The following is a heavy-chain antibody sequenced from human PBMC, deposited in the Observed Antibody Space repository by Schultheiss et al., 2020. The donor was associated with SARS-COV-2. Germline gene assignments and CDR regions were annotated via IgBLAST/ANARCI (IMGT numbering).Heavy chain of an antibody. CDR1: GFTFSSYA. Sequence: GGSLRLSCAASGFTFSSYAMSWVRQAPGKGLEWVSAISGSGGSTYYADSVKGRFTISRDNSKNTLYLQMNSLRAEDTAVYYCAREKPGATKGGHYYGMDVWGQGTTVTVSS. V-gene: IGHV3-23*01. J-gene: IGHJ6*02. D-gene: IGHD1-14*01. CDR3: AREKPGATKGGHYYGMDV. CDR2: ISGSGGST.